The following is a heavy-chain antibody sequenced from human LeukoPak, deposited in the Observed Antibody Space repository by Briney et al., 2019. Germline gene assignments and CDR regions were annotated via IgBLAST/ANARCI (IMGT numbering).Heavy chain of an antibody. CDR1: GGSISSSSYY. V-gene: IGHV4-39*07. D-gene: IGHD5-18*01. J-gene: IGHJ2*01. CDR2: IYYSGST. Sequence: PSETLSLTCTVSGGSISSSSYYWGWIRQPPGKGLEWIGSIYYSGSTNYNPSLKSRVTISVDTSKNQFSLKLSSVTAADTAVYYCARRGYSYGYGWYFDLWGRGTLVTVSS. CDR3: ARRGYSYGYGWYFDL.